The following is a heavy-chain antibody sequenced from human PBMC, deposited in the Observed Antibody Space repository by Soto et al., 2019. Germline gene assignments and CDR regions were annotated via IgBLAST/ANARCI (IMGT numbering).Heavy chain of an antibody. J-gene: IGHJ4*02. D-gene: IGHD1-7*01. Sequence: GGSLRLSCAASGFTFSDPYMDWVRQAPGKGLEWVGLIRNKANSYTTEYAASVKGRFTISRDDSKNSLYLQMNSLKTEDTAVYYCARDAHGTPDSWGQGTLVTVSS. CDR1: GFTFSDPY. V-gene: IGHV3-72*01. CDR2: IRNKANSYTT. CDR3: ARDAHGTPDS.